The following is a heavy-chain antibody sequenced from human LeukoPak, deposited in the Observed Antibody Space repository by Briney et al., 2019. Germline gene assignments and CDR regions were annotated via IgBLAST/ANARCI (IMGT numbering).Heavy chain of an antibody. Sequence: GGSLRLSCAASGFTVSSNYMSWVRQAPGKGLEWVSVIYSGGSTYYADSVKGRFTISRDNSKNTLYLQMNGLRAEDTAVYYCARVRGATTFDYWGQGTLVTVSS. J-gene: IGHJ4*02. CDR3: ARVRGATTFDY. V-gene: IGHV3-66*01. CDR2: IYSGGST. D-gene: IGHD5-12*01. CDR1: GFTVSSNY.